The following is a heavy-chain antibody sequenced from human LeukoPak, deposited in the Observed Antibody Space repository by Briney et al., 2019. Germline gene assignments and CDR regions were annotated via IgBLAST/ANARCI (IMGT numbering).Heavy chain of an antibody. J-gene: IGHJ4*02. CDR1: GFSLRNYG. CDR2: ISYDGSIK. V-gene: IGHV3-30*18. CDR3: AKDRGSIVVVPAAMLY. D-gene: IGHD2-2*01. Sequence: PGGSLRLSCVGSGFSLRNYGTHWVRQAPGKGLEWLALISYDGSIKYYADSVKGRFTVSRDNSKDTLYLQMNSLRAEDTAVYYCAKDRGSIVVVPAAMLYWGQGTLVTVSS.